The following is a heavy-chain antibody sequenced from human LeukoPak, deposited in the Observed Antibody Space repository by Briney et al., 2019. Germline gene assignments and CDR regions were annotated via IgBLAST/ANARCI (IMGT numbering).Heavy chain of an antibody. CDR2: ISAYNGNT. J-gene: IGHJ4*02. Sequence: ASVKVSCKASGYTFTSYGIRWVRQAPGQGLEWMGWISAYNGNTNYAQKLQGRVTMTRDTSTSTVYMELSSLRSEDTAVYYCARADYYDSSGYPRFWGQGTLVTVSS. V-gene: IGHV1-18*01. D-gene: IGHD3-22*01. CDR3: ARADYYDSSGYPRF. CDR1: GYTFTSYG.